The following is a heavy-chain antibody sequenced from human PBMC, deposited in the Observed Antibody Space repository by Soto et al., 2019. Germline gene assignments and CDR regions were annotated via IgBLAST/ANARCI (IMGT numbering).Heavy chain of an antibody. V-gene: IGHV3-23*01. CDR3: AKALWRDYYDSSGYPRY. J-gene: IGHJ4*02. CDR1: GVTFSSYA. D-gene: IGHD3-22*01. CDR2: ISGSGGST. Sequence: PGGSLRLSCAASGVTFSSYAMSWVRQAPGKGLEWVSAISGSGGSTYYADSVKGRFTISRDNSKNTLYLQMNSLRAEDTAVYYCAKALWRDYYDSSGYPRYWGQGTLVTVSS.